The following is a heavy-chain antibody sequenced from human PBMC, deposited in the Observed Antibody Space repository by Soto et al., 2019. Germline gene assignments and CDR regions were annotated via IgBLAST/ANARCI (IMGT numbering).Heavy chain of an antibody. CDR1: GFTFSSYA. V-gene: IGHV3-23*01. D-gene: IGHD3-22*01. Sequence: SGGSLRLSCAASGFTFSSYAMSWVRQAPGKGLEWVSAISGSGGSTYYADSVKGRFTISRDNSKNTLYLQMNSLRAEDTAVYYCAKDLDYEPTNWFDPWGQGTLVTVSS. J-gene: IGHJ5*02. CDR2: ISGSGGST. CDR3: AKDLDYEPTNWFDP.